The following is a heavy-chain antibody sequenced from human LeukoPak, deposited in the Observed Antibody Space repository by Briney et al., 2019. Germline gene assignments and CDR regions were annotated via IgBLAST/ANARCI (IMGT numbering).Heavy chain of an antibody. V-gene: IGHV3-15*01. J-gene: IGHJ4*02. D-gene: IGHD3-10*01. Sequence: PGGSLRLSCAASGFTFINTWMSWVRQAPGKGLEWVGQIKSKTDGGTTDQAAPVTDRFTISRDDSKNTLYLQMNSLESEDTAVYYCTTLYGSGNYYWGQGTLVTVSS. CDR2: IKSKTDGGTT. CDR3: TTLYGSGNYY. CDR1: GFTFINTW.